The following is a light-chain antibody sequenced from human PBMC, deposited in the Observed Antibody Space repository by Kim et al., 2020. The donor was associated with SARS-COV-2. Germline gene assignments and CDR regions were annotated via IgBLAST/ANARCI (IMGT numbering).Light chain of an antibody. CDR1: QSINNY. J-gene: IGKJ5*01. Sequence: PGERATLSCRASQSINNYLGWYQQKPGQAPRLLIYDASNRATGIPARFSGSGSGTDFTLTISSLEPEDFAVYYCQQRSNFPITFGQGTRLEIK. V-gene: IGKV3-11*01. CDR3: QQRSNFPIT. CDR2: DAS.